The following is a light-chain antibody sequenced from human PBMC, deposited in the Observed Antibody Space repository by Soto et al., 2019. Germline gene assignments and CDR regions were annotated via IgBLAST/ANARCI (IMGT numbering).Light chain of an antibody. V-gene: IGKV3-20*01. Sequence: VLTQSPGTLSLSPGESATLSCRASQTVSSSYFAWYQQKPGQAPRLLVYGVSSRATDVPDRFSGSGSGTDFTLTISRLEPEDFAVYYCQQYTDSRTFGQGTKVDIK. J-gene: IGKJ1*01. CDR1: QTVSSSY. CDR2: GVS. CDR3: QQYTDSRT.